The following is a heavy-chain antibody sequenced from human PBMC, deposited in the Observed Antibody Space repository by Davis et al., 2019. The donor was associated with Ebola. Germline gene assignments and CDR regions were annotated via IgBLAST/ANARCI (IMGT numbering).Heavy chain of an antibody. V-gene: IGHV3-7*03. CDR1: GFTFSGYW. CDR3: ARDRYYYGMDV. Sequence: GESLKISCAASGFTFSGYWMSWVRQAPGKGLEWVANIKQDGSEKYYVDSVKGRFTISRDNAKNSLYLQMNSLRAEDTAVYYCARDRYYYGMDVWGQGTTVTVSS. CDR2: IKQDGSEK. J-gene: IGHJ6*02.